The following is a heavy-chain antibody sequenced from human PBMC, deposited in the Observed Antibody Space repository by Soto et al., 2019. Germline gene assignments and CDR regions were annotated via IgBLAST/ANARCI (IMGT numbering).Heavy chain of an antibody. CDR2: IRSKANSYAT. D-gene: IGHD6-13*01. CDR3: TSVATAGFY. CDR1: GFTFSGSA. V-gene: IGHV3-73*01. Sequence: EVQLVESGGGLVQPGGSLKLSCAASGFTFSGSAMHWVRQASGKGLEWVGRIRSKANSYATAYAASVKGRFTISRDDSKTTAYLQMNSLKTEDTAVYYCTSVATAGFYWGLGPLVTVSS. J-gene: IGHJ4*02.